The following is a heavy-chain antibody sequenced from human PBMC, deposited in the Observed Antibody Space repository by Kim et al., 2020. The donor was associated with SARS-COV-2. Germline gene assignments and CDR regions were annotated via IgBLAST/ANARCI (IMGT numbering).Heavy chain of an antibody. J-gene: IGHJ4*02. Sequence: PSLKSRVTISVDTSKNQFSLKLSSVTAADTAVYYCARDWAGQDYRVYFDYWGQGTLVTVSS. D-gene: IGHD5-12*01. CDR3: ARDWAGQDYRVYFDY. V-gene: IGHV4-31*02.